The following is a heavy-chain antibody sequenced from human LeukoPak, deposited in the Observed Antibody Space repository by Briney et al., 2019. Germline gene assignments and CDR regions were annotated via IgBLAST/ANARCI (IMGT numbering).Heavy chain of an antibody. D-gene: IGHD3-10*01. CDR3: ARDFMAPNDAFDI. Sequence: ASVKVSCKASGYTFTGYYMHWVRQAPGQGLEWMGRINPNSGGTNYAQKFQGRVTMTRDTSTSTVYMELSSLRSEDTAVYYCARDFMAPNDAFDIWGQGTMVTVSS. V-gene: IGHV1-2*06. CDR2: INPNSGGT. J-gene: IGHJ3*02. CDR1: GYTFTGYY.